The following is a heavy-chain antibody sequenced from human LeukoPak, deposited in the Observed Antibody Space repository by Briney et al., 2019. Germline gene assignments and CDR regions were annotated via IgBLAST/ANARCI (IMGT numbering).Heavy chain of an antibody. CDR3: AKDIDILTGYWGVSGMDV. CDR2: ISWNSGSI. J-gene: IGHJ6*02. CDR1: GFIFDDYA. D-gene: IGHD3-9*01. V-gene: IGHV3-9*01. Sequence: PGGSLRLSCSASGFIFDDYAIHWVRQPPGKGLEWVSGISWNSGSIDYADSVKGRFTISRDNAKNSLYLQMNGLRAEDTALYFCAKDIDILTGYWGVSGMDVWGQGTTVTVSS.